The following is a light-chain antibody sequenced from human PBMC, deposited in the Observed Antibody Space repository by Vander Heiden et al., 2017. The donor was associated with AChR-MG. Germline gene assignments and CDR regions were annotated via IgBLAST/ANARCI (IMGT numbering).Light chain of an antibody. V-gene: IGKV1-5*03. CDR2: KAS. J-gene: IGKJ1*01. CDR1: QYINSW. Sequence: DIQMTQSPVTLSASIGDRVTITCRASQYINSWLSWYQQKPGNAPRLLIYKASVLENGVPSRFNGRASGTEFTLTIGGLQPEDFGTYFCQQYHRYPWTFGQGTKVEF. CDR3: QQYHRYPWT.